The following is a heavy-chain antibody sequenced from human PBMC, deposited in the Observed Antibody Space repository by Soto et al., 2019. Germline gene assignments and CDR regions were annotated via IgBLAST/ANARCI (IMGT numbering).Heavy chain of an antibody. D-gene: IGHD6-19*01. CDR3: ARGEGGYSSGWYDY. CDR1: GGSISSGGYY. Sequence: LSLTCTVSGGSISSGGYYWSWIRQHPGKGLEWIGYIYYSGSTYYNPSLKSRVTISIDTSKNQFSLKLSSVTAADTAVYYCARGEGGYSSGWYDYWGQGXLVTVYS. J-gene: IGHJ4*02. CDR2: IYYSGST. V-gene: IGHV4-31*03.